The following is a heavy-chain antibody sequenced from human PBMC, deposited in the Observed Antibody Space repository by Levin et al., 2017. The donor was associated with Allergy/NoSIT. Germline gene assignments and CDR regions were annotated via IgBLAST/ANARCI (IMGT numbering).Heavy chain of an antibody. CDR3: ARLVYCTGGVCFPPHAYDI. Sequence: TSETLSLTCTVSGGSVTSTSYYWGWIRQPPGTGLEWIGYFFYSGDTYYNPSLKSRVTISVDASKNQFSLNLSSVTAADTAVYYCARLVYCTGGVCFPPHAYDIWGQGTMVTVSS. V-gene: IGHV4-39*01. CDR1: GGSVTSTSYY. J-gene: IGHJ3*02. CDR2: FFYSGDT. D-gene: IGHD2-8*02.